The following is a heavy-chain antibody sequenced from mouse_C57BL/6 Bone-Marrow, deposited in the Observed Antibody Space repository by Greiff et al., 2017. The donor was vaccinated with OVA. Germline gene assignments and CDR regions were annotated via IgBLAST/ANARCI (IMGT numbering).Heavy chain of an antibody. J-gene: IGHJ4*01. V-gene: IGHV1-62-2*01. Sequence: QVQLKESGAELVKPGASVKLSCKASGYTFTEYTIHWVKQRSGQGLEWIGWFYPGSGSIKYNEKFKDKATLTADKSSSTFYMELRRLTSEDSAVYFSARHDDEGYSNCVRYDMDYWGQGTSVTVSS. CDR2: FYPGSGSI. D-gene: IGHD2-5*01. CDR1: GYTFTEYT. CDR3: ARHDDEGYSNCVRYDMDY.